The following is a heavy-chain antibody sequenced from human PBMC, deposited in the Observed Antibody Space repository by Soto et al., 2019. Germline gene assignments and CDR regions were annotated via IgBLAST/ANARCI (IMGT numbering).Heavy chain of an antibody. CDR3: AKDSYGSSTACPQASAWGS. CDR1: GVTISSYG. V-gene: IGHV3-30*18. Sequence: GGSLTLSCAASGVTISSYGMHWVWQAQATGLELEAVISNDENNKYYADSAKGRFTTPRDNCKNTLYLEMNSLRGDDTAVYDCAKDSYGSSTACPQASAWGSWGQGTPVTVSS. J-gene: IGHJ5*02. D-gene: IGHD2-2*01. CDR2: ISNDENNK.